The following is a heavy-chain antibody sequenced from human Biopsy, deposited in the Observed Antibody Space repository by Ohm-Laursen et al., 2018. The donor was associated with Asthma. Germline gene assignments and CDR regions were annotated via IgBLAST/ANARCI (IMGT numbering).Heavy chain of an antibody. D-gene: IGHD3-3*01. CDR1: GGSMTPTSHY. CDR3: ARRITIFGVVQKDHGMDA. CDR2: ISYGGKT. Sequence: GTLSLTWTVSGGSMTPTSHYWDWIRQAPGKGLEWIGYISYGGKTSYNPSLKNRVTISRDTSKNQFSLGLSSVTAADTAVYFFARRITIFGVVQKDHGMDAWGQGTTVIVSS. V-gene: IGHV4-39*01. J-gene: IGHJ6*02.